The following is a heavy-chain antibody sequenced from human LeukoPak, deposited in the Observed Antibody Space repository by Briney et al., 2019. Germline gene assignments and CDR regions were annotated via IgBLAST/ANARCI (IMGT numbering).Heavy chain of an antibody. J-gene: IGHJ4*02. D-gene: IGHD6-13*01. Sequence: SETLSLTCAVYGGSFSGYYWSWIRQPPGKGLEWIGEINHSGSTNYNPSLKGRVTISVDTSKNQFSLKLSSVTAADTAIYYCASSYSNSWYDYWGQGILVTVSS. V-gene: IGHV4-34*01. CDR2: INHSGST. CDR1: GGSFSGYY. CDR3: ASSYSNSWYDY.